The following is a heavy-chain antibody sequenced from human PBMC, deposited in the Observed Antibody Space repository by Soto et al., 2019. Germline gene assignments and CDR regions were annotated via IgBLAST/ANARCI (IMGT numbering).Heavy chain of an antibody. J-gene: IGHJ2*01. CDR2: INPSGDST. V-gene: IGHV1-46*01. CDR3: ARDNSYDSGGAKGWYFDL. CDR1: GYTITRHW. D-gene: IGHD3-22*01. Sequence: QVQLVQSGAEVKKPGASVKVSCKASGYTITRHWMHWVRQAPGQGLEWMGVINPSGDSTIYAQKVQGRVTMTRDTSTSTVYMELSSLRSDDTAMYYCARDNSYDSGGAKGWYFDLWGRGTLVTVSS.